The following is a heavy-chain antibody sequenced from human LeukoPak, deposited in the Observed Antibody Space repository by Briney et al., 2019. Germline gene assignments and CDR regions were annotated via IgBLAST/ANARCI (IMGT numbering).Heavy chain of an antibody. D-gene: IGHD3-22*01. CDR3: AKGTYYYDSSGLFDY. CDR1: GFTFDDYA. V-gene: IGHV3-9*01. Sequence: GGSLRLSCAASGFTFDDYAMHWVRQAPGKGLEWVSGISWNSDSIGYADSVKGRFTISRDNAKNSLYLQMNSLRAEDTALYYCAKGTYYYDSSGLFDYWGQGTLVTVSS. CDR2: ISWNSDSI. J-gene: IGHJ4*02.